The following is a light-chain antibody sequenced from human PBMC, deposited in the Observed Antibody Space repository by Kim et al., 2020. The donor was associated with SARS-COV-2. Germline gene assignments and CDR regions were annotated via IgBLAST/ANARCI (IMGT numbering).Light chain of an antibody. CDR1: QSVVISY. V-gene: IGKV3-20*01. J-gene: IGKJ1*01. CDR3: HYYSRAPQT. CDR2: GAS. Sequence: SPGETPTLSCRARQSVVISYFAWHQQKPGQAPRLVIYGASRRATGIPDRFSGSGSGTDFTLTISRLDPEDFAVYYCHYYSRAPQTLGQGAKVDIK.